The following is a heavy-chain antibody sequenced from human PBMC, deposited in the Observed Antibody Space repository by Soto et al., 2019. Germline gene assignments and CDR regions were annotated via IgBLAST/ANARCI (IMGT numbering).Heavy chain of an antibody. J-gene: IGHJ4*02. D-gene: IGHD3-22*01. CDR1: GFSLSTSGVG. CDR3: AHNSADYYDSSGYWHFDY. Sequence: SGPTLVNPTQTLTLTCTFSGFSLSTSGVGVGWIRQPPGKALEWLALIYWNDDKRYSPSLKSRLTITKDTSKNQVVLTMTNMDPVDTATYYCAHNSADYYDSSGYWHFDYWAQGTLVTVSS. CDR2: IYWNDDK. V-gene: IGHV2-5*01.